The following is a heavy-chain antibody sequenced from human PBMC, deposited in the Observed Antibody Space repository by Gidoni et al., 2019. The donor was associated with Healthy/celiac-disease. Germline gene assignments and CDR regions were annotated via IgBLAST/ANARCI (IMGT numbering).Heavy chain of an antibody. J-gene: IGHJ4*02. Sequence: EVQLVESGGGLVQPGGSLKLSCAASGFTFSSNYMSWVRQAPGKGLEWVSVIYSGGSTYYADSVKGRFTISRDNSKNTLYLQMNSLRAEDTAVYYCAAGGYGDHQRLTPFDYWGQGTLVTVSS. V-gene: IGHV3-66*02. CDR3: AAGGYGDHQRLTPFDY. D-gene: IGHD4-17*01. CDR1: GFTFSSNY. CDR2: IYSGGST.